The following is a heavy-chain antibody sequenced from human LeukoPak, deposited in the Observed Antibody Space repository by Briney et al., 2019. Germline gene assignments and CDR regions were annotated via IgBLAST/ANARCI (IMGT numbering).Heavy chain of an antibody. CDR2: ISSSSSYI. Sequence: GGSLRLSCAASGFTFSSYSMNWVRQAPGKGLEWVSSISSSSSYIYYADSVKGRFTISRDNAKNSLYLQMNSLRAEDTAVYYCARSRSSTWYSAFDIWGQGTMVTVSS. CDR1: GFTFSSYS. J-gene: IGHJ3*02. D-gene: IGHD6-13*01. V-gene: IGHV3-21*01. CDR3: ARSRSSTWYSAFDI.